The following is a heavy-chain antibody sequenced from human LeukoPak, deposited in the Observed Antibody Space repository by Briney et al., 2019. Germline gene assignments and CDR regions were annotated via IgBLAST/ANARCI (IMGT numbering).Heavy chain of an antibody. CDR2: IYYSGST. Sequence: PSETLSLTCTVSGGSISSCYWSWIRQPPGKGLEWIGYIYYSGSTNYNPSPKSRVTISVDTSKNQFSLKLSSVTAADTAVYYCARDRGSGWYETAFDYWGQGTPVTVSS. CDR1: GGSISSCY. J-gene: IGHJ4*02. CDR3: ARDRGSGWYETAFDY. V-gene: IGHV4-59*01. D-gene: IGHD6-19*01.